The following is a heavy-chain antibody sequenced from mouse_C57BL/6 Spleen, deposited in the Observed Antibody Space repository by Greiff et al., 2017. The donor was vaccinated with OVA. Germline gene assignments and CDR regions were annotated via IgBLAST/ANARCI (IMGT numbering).Heavy chain of an antibody. CDR1: GYTFTSYW. CDR2: IHHSDSDT. V-gene: IGHV1-74*01. Sequence: QVQLQQPGAELVKPGASVKVSCKASGYTFTSYWMHWVKQRPGQGLEWIGRIHHSDSDTNYNQKFKGKATLTVDKSSSTAYMQLSSLTSEDSAVYYCAIEGNYYGSSLLIYAMDYWGQGTSVTVSS. CDR3: AIEGNYYGSSLLIYAMDY. J-gene: IGHJ4*01. D-gene: IGHD1-1*01.